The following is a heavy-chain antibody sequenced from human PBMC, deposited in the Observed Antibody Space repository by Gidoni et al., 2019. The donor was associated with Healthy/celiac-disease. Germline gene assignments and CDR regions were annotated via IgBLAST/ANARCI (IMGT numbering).Heavy chain of an antibody. CDR3: AKEWYYYDSSGYPPRDAFDI. CDR1: GFTLSSYA. Sequence: EVQLLESGGGLVQPGGSLRLSCAASGFTLSSYAMSWVRQAPGKVLVWVSAISGSGGSTYYADSVKGRFTISRDNSKNTLYLQMNSLRAEDTAVYYCAKEWYYYDSSGYPPRDAFDIWGQGTMVTVSS. D-gene: IGHD3-22*01. CDR2: ISGSGGST. V-gene: IGHV3-23*01. J-gene: IGHJ3*02.